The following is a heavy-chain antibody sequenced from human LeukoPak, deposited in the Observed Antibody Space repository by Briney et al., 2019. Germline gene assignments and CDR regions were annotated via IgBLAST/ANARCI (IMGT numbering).Heavy chain of an antibody. V-gene: IGHV4-59*01. CDR1: GVSISSYY. Sequence: SETLSLTCTVSGVSISSYYWSWIRQPPGKGLEWIGYIYYSGSTNYNPSLKSRVTISVDTSKNQFSLQLSSVTGADTAVYYCARGAQLWWCAFDIWGQGTMVTVSS. CDR3: ARGAQLWWCAFDI. D-gene: IGHD5-18*01. J-gene: IGHJ3*02. CDR2: IYYSGST.